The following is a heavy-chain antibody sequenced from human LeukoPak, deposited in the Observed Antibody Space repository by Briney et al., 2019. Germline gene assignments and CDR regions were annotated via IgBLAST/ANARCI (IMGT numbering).Heavy chain of an antibody. CDR1: GGTFSSYA. CDR2: IIPILGIA. Sequence: SVKVSCKASGGTFSSYAISWVRQAPGQGLEWMGRIIPILGIANYAQKFQGRVTITADKSTSTAYMELSSLRSEDTAVYYCAREQAYYYDSSGYLNDGHWGQGTLVTVSS. D-gene: IGHD3-22*01. CDR3: AREQAYYYDSSGYLNDGH. J-gene: IGHJ4*02. V-gene: IGHV1-69*04.